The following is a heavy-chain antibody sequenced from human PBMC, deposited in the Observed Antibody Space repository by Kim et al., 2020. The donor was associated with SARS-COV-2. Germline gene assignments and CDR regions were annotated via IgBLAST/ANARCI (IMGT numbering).Heavy chain of an antibody. D-gene: IGHD4-17*01. Sequence: GESLKISCKGSGYSFTSYWISWVRQMPGKGLEWMGRIDPSDSYTNYSPSFQGHVTISADKSISTAYLQWSSLKASDTAMYYCARRGSEGDYSSPLDYWGQGTLVTVSS. CDR1: GYSFTSYW. V-gene: IGHV5-10-1*01. J-gene: IGHJ4*02. CDR2: IDPSDSYT. CDR3: ARRGSEGDYSSPLDY.